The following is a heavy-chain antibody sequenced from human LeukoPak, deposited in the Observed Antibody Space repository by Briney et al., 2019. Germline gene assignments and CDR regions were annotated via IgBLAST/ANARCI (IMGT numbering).Heavy chain of an antibody. CDR1: GYTFTSYD. V-gene: IGHV1-8*01. Sequence: ASVKVSCKASGYTFTSYDINWVRQATGQGLEWMGWMNPNSGNTGYAQKFQGRVTMTSNTSISTAYMELSSLRSEDTAVYYCATGFDSSGYYHVDYWGQGILVTVSS. J-gene: IGHJ4*02. CDR3: ATGFDSSGYYHVDY. CDR2: MNPNSGNT. D-gene: IGHD3-22*01.